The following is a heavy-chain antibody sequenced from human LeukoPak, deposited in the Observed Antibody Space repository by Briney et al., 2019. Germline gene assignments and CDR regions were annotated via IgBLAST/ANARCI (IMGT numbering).Heavy chain of an antibody. CDR2: IYTSGST. Sequence: SETLSLTCTVSGGSINSYYWSWIRQPAGKGLEWIGRIYTSGSTNYNPSLKSRVTMSVDTSKNQFSLKLSSVTAADTAVYYCARGHVGIAAAGYYDYWGQGTLVTVSS. D-gene: IGHD6-13*01. J-gene: IGHJ4*02. CDR3: ARGHVGIAAAGYYDY. CDR1: GGSINSYY. V-gene: IGHV4-4*07.